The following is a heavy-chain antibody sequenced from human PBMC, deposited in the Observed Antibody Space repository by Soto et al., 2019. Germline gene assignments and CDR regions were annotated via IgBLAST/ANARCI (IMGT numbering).Heavy chain of an antibody. CDR3: ARRGSGGYYDY. J-gene: IGHJ4*02. D-gene: IGHD6-19*01. CDR1: GFTFSSYA. V-gene: IGHV3-23*01. CDR2: ISGSGDST. Sequence: EVQLLESGGGLVQPGGSLRLSCAASGFTFSSYAMRWVRQAPGKGLEWVSAISGSGDSTYYADSVKGRFTTSRGNSKKTLYLQLNSLRAEDTAVYYCARRGSGGYYDYWGQGPLVTVSS.